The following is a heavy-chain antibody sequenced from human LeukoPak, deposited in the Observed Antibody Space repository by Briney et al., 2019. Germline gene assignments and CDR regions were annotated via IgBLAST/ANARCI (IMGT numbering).Heavy chain of an antibody. J-gene: IGHJ6*03. Sequence: GGSLRLSCAASGFSFSTYAISWVRQAPGKGLEWVSCISTTSSYIFYADSVRGRFTISRDNAKNSLYLQMDSLRAEDTAVYYCAKDIYDFWSGFSMDVWGKGTTVTVSS. D-gene: IGHD3-3*01. CDR2: ISTTSSYI. CDR3: AKDIYDFWSGFSMDV. CDR1: GFSFSTYA. V-gene: IGHV3-21*01.